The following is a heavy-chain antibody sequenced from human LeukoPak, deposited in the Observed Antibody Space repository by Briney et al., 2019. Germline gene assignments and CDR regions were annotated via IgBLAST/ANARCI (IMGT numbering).Heavy chain of an antibody. CDR3: ARGYFSGELPGYFDY. V-gene: IGHV4-30-4*01. J-gene: IGHJ4*02. CDR1: GGSISSGDYY. D-gene: IGHD1-26*01. CDR2: IYYSGST. Sequence: SQTLSLTCTVSGGSISSGDYYWSWIRQPPGKGLEWIGYIYYSGSTYYNPSLKSRVTISVDTSKNQFSLKLSSVTAADTAVYYCARGYFSGELPGYFDYWGQGTLFTVSS.